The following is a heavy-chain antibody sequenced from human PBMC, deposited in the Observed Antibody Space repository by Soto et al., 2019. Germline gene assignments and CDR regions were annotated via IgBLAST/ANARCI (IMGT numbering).Heavy chain of an antibody. CDR2: IFHSGTT. J-gene: IGHJ5*01. CDR1: GGSVSSGSYY. CDR3: SRVHITGPIYS. D-gene: IGHD1-20*01. Sequence: SETLSLTCTVSGGSVSSGSYYWSWIRQPPGKGLEWIGNIFHSGTTNYDPSLKSRVIISVDTPTNQFSLKLSSVTAADTAVYYCSRVHITGPIYSRAQRNPVPVSA. V-gene: IGHV4-61*01.